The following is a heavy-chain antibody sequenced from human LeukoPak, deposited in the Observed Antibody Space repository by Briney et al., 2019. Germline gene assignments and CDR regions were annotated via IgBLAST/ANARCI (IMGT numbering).Heavy chain of an antibody. CDR1: GGSISSSPSY. CDR3: ARHASVDGNWPRPLDY. D-gene: IGHD6-19*01. J-gene: IGHJ4*02. V-gene: IGHV4-39*01. Sequence: SETLSLTCTVSGGSISSSPSYWGWIRQPPGKGLEWIGNIYYSGSTYYNASLKTRVTISVDTSKNQFSLKLTSVTAADTAVYYCARHASVDGNWPRPLDYWGQGSLVTVSS. CDR2: IYYSGST.